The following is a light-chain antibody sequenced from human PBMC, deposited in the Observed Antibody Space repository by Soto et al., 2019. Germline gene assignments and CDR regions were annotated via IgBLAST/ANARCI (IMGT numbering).Light chain of an antibody. J-gene: IGKJ4*01. CDR1: QSVSSY. CDR2: DVS. CDR3: QQRKAWPLT. Sequence: IVLTQFPATLSLSPGERATLSCWASQSVSSYLAWYQHKPDQAPRLLIYDVSNRATGIPARFSGSGSGTDFTLTISSLEPEDFAVYYCQQRKAWPLTFGGGTKVEI. V-gene: IGKV3-11*01.